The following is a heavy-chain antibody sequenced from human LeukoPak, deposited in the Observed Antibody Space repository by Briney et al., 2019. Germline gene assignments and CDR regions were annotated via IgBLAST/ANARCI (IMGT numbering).Heavy chain of an antibody. CDR2: MNPNSGNT. D-gene: IGHD1-14*01. CDR3: ARGPYGTTGPYYFDY. V-gene: IGHV1-8*01. J-gene: IGHJ4*02. CDR1: GYTFTSYD. Sequence: ASVKVSCKASGYTFTSYDINWVRQATGQGLEWMGWMNPNSGNTGYAQKFQGRVTMTRHTSISTAYMELSSLRSEDTAVYYCARGPYGTTGPYYFDYWGQGTLVTVSS.